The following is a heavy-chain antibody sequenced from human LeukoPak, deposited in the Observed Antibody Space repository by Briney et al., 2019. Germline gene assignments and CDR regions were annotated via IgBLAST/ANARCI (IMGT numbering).Heavy chain of an antibody. D-gene: IGHD6-19*01. Sequence: ASVKVSCKASAYTFTSYGISWVRQAPGQGLEWMGWISAYNGNTNYAQKLQGRVTMTTDTSTSTAYMELRSLRSDDTAVYYCARRIAVAGGSKAFDIWGQGTMVTVSS. CDR1: AYTFTSYG. V-gene: IGHV1-18*01. CDR3: ARRIAVAGGSKAFDI. CDR2: ISAYNGNT. J-gene: IGHJ3*02.